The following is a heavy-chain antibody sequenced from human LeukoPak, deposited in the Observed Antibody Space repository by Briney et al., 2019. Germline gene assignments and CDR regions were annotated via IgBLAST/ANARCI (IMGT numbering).Heavy chain of an antibody. V-gene: IGHV5-51*01. CDR2: IYPGDSDT. CDR3: ASTRSLRGYSRDAFDI. Sequence: GESLKISCKGSGYSFTSYWIGWVRQMPGKGLEWMGIIYPGDSDTRYSPSFQGQVTISADKSISTAYLQWSSLKASDTAMYYCASTRSLRGYSRDAFDIWGQGTMVTVSS. J-gene: IGHJ3*02. D-gene: IGHD6-13*01. CDR1: GYSFTSYW.